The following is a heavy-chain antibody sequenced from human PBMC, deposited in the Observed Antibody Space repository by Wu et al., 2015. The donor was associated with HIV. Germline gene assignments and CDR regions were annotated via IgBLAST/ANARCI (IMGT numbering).Heavy chain of an antibody. J-gene: IGHJ4*02. V-gene: IGHV1-69*05. Sequence: QVQLVQSGAEVKKPGSSVKVSCKASGGTFSHYSISWIRQAPGQGLEWVGGIIPNFVTTNYARKFQGRVTITTDESTTTAYMELSSLKSEDTAVYYCARELAQVFLLYDNSGSAFDYWGQGTLVTVSS. CDR3: ARELAQVFLLYDNSGSAFDY. CDR1: GGTFSHYS. D-gene: IGHD3-22*01. CDR2: IIPNFVTT.